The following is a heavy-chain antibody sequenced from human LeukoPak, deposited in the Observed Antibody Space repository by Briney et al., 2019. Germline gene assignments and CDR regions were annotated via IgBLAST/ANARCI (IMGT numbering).Heavy chain of an antibody. Sequence: QPGGSLGLSCAASGFTFRNYWMHWVRQAPGKGLVWVSRISRDGATTHYAGSVKGRFTISRDNAKNMVYLQMDSLSAEDTAVYYCVRLLDIDYWGQGTLVTVSS. CDR3: VRLLDIDY. J-gene: IGHJ4*02. D-gene: IGHD1-1*01. CDR2: ISRDGATT. CDR1: GFTFRNYW. V-gene: IGHV3-74*01.